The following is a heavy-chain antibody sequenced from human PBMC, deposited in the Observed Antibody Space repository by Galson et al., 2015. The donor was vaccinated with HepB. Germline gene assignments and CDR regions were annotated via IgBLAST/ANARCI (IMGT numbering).Heavy chain of an antibody. CDR1: GFSFSNYA. CDR3: AKDARSGSSWYGSCDY. Sequence: SLRLSCAASGFSFSNYAMTWVRQAPGKGLEWVSVTSGSGTSSYYADSVRGRFTISRDNSKNTLYSQMNSLSAEDTALYYCAKDARSGSSWYGSCDYWGQGTLVTVSS. CDR2: TSGSGTSS. D-gene: IGHD6-13*01. V-gene: IGHV3-23*01. J-gene: IGHJ4*02.